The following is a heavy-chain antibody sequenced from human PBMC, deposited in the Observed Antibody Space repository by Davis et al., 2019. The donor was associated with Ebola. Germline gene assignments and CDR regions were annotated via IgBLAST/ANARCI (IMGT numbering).Heavy chain of an antibody. V-gene: IGHV4-30-2*01. Sequence: MPSETLSLTCAVSGASISSSGYSWSWIRQPPGKGLEWIGYIYHSGITYYKSSLKSRVAISLDRSKNQFSLKLSSVTAADTAVYYCADLHSGYWGQGTLVTVSS. CDR2: IYHSGIT. D-gene: IGHD6-13*01. CDR1: GASISSSGYS. J-gene: IGHJ4*02. CDR3: ADLHSGY.